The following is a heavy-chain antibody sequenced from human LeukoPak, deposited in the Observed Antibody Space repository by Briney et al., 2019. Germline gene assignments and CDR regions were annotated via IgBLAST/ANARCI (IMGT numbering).Heavy chain of an antibody. D-gene: IGHD4-17*01. CDR1: GGSISSSSYF. J-gene: IGHJ4*02. V-gene: IGHV4-39*01. CDR2: IFYSGST. CDR3: ARQMNTVTADY. Sequence: SETQSLTCTVSGGSISSSSYFWGWIRQPPGKGLEWIGSIFYSGSTYYNPSLNSRVTISIDTSKNQFSLRLSSVTAADTAVYYCARQMNTVTADYWGQGTLVTVSS.